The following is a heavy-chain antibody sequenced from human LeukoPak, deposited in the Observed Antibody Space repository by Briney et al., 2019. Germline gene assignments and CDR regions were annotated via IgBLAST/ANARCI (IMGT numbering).Heavy chain of an antibody. CDR3: AFRRDGYKGENWFDP. Sequence: PSETLSLTCTVSGGSISSSTYYWGWVRQPPGKSLEWIGSMYYRGTTYYNPSLESRVTISVDTSKNQFSLKLTSVTAADTAVYYCAFRRDGYKGENWFDPWGQGTLVTVSS. V-gene: IGHV4-39*01. CDR2: MYYRGTT. D-gene: IGHD5-24*01. CDR1: GGSISSSTYY. J-gene: IGHJ5*02.